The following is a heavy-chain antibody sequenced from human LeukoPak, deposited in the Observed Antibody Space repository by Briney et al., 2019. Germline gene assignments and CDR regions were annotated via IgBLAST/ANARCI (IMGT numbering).Heavy chain of an antibody. CDR2: IYYSGST. V-gene: IGHV4-59*01. D-gene: IGHD3-10*01. J-gene: IGHJ6*02. CDR3: ARERAYYYGSGTPYYYYGMDV. Sequence: SETLSLTCTVSGGSISSYYWSWIRQPPGKGLEWIGYIYYSGSTNYNPSLKSRVTISLDTSKNQFSVKLSSVTAADTAVYYCARERAYYYGSGTPYYYYGMDVWGQGTTVTVSS. CDR1: GGSISSYY.